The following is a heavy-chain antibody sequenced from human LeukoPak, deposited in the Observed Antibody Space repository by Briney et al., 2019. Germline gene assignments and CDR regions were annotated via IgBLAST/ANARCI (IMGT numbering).Heavy chain of an antibody. CDR3: AKDLYSSGWYLDY. Sequence: GSLRLSCAASGFTFSSYGMHWVRQAPGKGLEWVAVIWYDGSNKYYADSVKGRFTISRDNSKNTLYLQMNSLRAEDTAVYYCAKDLYSSGWYLDYWGQGTLVTVSS. V-gene: IGHV3-33*06. CDR1: GFTFSSYG. J-gene: IGHJ4*02. CDR2: IWYDGSNK. D-gene: IGHD6-19*01.